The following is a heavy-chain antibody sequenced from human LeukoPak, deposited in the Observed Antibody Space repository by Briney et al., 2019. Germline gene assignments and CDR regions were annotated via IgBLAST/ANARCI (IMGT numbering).Heavy chain of an antibody. Sequence: SVKVSCKASGGTFSSYAISWVRQAPGQGLEWMERIIPIFGTANYAQKFQGRVTITTDESTSTAYMELSSLRSEDTVVYYCASSYDYVWGRDYWGQGTLVTVSS. CDR1: GGTFSSYA. CDR2: IIPIFGTA. D-gene: IGHD3-16*01. J-gene: IGHJ4*02. V-gene: IGHV1-69*05. CDR3: ASSYDYVWGRDY.